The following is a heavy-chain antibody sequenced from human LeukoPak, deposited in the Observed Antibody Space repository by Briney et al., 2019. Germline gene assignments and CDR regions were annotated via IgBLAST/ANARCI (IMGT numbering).Heavy chain of an antibody. CDR1: GYTFASYG. Sequence: ASVKVSCKASGYTFASYGISWVRQAPGQGLEWMGWISAYNGNTNYAQKLQGRVTMTTDTSTSTAYMELRSLRSDDTAVYYCARAYFFGGVIQGYYYYGMDVWGQGTTVTVSS. CDR2: ISAYNGNT. CDR3: ARAYFFGGVIQGYYYYGMDV. J-gene: IGHJ6*02. D-gene: IGHD3-16*01. V-gene: IGHV1-18*01.